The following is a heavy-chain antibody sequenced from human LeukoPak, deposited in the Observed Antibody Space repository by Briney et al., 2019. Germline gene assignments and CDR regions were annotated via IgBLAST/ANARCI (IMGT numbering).Heavy chain of an antibody. Sequence: GESLRISCQGSGYSFPSYWISWVRQLPGQGLEWMGRIDPSDSYTNYSPSFQGHVTISADKSISTAYLQWSSLKASDTGMYDCARVPLSDSSGYYYVEESFDYWGQGTLVTVSS. D-gene: IGHD3-22*01. CDR3: ARVPLSDSSGYYYVEESFDY. CDR2: IDPSDSYT. CDR1: GYSFPSYW. V-gene: IGHV5-10-1*01. J-gene: IGHJ4*02.